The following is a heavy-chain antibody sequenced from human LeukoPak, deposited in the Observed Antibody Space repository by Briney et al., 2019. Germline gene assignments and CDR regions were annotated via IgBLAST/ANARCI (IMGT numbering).Heavy chain of an antibody. J-gene: IGHJ4*02. Sequence: ASVKDSCKASGYTFTSYDINWVRQATGQGLEWMGWMNPNSGNTGYAQKFQGRVTMTRNTSISTAYMELSSLRSEDTAVYYCARGPRSTSCFDYWGQGTLVTVSS. CDR2: MNPNSGNT. D-gene: IGHD2-2*01. V-gene: IGHV1-8*01. CDR3: ARGPRSTSCFDY. CDR1: GYTFTSYD.